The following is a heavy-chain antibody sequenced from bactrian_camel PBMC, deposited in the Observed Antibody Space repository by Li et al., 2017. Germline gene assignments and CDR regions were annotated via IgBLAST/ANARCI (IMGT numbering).Heavy chain of an antibody. D-gene: IGHD7*01. CDR2: FESDGSS. CDR1: LYTHGRPY. J-gene: IGHJ4*01. V-gene: IGHV3S68*01. CDR3: AADSCSLRDAGGMPSTGVPGLYL. Sequence: HVQLVESGGGSVQAGGSLKLTCAFSLYTHGRPYMAWFRQGSGKEREGVASFESDGSSTYAESVKGRFTISKANARNVIYLHMENLKPDDTGMYYCAADSCSLRDAGGMPSTGVPGLYLLGPGDPGHRL.